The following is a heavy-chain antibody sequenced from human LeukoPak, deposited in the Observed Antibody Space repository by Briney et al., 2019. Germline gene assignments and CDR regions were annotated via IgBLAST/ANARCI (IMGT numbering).Heavy chain of an antibody. CDR1: GGSISSSTYY. CDR2: IYYTGST. CDR3: ASYCSSTSCPHRRAFDI. J-gene: IGHJ3*02. V-gene: IGHV4-39*01. D-gene: IGHD2-2*01. Sequence: SSETLSLTCTVSGGSISSSTYYWGWIRQPPVKGLEWIGSIYYTGSTYYTPSLKSRVTISADTSKNQFSLILSSVTAADTALYYCASYCSSTSCPHRRAFDIWGQGTMVTVSS.